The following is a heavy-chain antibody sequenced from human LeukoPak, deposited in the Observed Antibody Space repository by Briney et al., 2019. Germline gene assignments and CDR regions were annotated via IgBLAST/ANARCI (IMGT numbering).Heavy chain of an antibody. Sequence: PSETLSLTCTVSGGSISSSSYYWGWIRQPPGKGLEWIGEINHSGSTNYNPSLKSRVTISVDTSKNQFSLKLSSVTAADTAVYYCARIYYYYYYMDVWGKGTTVTVSS. CDR3: ARIYYYYYYMDV. J-gene: IGHJ6*03. V-gene: IGHV4-39*07. CDR2: INHSGST. CDR1: GGSISSSSYY.